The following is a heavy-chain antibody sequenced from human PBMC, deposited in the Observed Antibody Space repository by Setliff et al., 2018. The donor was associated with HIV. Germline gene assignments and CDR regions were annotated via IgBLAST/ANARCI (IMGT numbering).Heavy chain of an antibody. V-gene: IGHV3-30*02. CDR3: AKEMRDSYYYDSSGSLIPDYFDY. J-gene: IGHJ4*02. CDR1: GFTFSTYG. CDR2: IFYDGSNK. Sequence: GGSLRLSCAASGFTFSTYGMHWVRQAPGKGLEWVAIIFYDGSNKYYADSVKGRFTISGDNSKNTLYLQMNSLRAEDTAVYYCAKEMRDSYYYDSSGSLIPDYFDYWGQGTLVTVSS. D-gene: IGHD3-22*01.